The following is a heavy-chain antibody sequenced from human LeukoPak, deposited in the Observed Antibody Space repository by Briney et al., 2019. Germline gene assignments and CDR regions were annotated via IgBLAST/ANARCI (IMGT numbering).Heavy chain of an antibody. D-gene: IGHD3-16*01. Sequence: PGGSLRLSCAASGITFSSYWMNWARQAPGKGLEWVASINHNGNVNYYVDSVKGRFTISRDNAKNSLYLQMSNLRAEDTAVYFYARGGGLDVWGQGATVTVSS. V-gene: IGHV3-7*03. CDR2: INHNGNVN. CDR3: ARGGGLDV. CDR1: GITFSSYW. J-gene: IGHJ6*02.